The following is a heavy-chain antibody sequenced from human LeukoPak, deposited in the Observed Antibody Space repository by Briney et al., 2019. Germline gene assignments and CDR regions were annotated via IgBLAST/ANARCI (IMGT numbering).Heavy chain of an antibody. V-gene: IGHV3-30*18. J-gene: IGHJ4*02. CDR1: GFTFSSYG. Sequence: PGGSLRLSCAASGFTFSSYGMHWVRQAPGKGLEWVAIISYDGSNKYYADSVKGRLTISRDNSKNMVYLQMNSLRAEDTAMYFCAKRGYSSSWYLLDYWGQGTQVTVSS. CDR2: ISYDGSNK. CDR3: AKRGYSSSWYLLDY. D-gene: IGHD6-13*01.